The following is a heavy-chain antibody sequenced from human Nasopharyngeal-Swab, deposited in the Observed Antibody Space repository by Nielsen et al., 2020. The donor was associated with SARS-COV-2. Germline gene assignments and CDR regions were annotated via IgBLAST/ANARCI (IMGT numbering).Heavy chain of an antibody. CDR3: ASGYYYDSSGPQYGMDV. Sequence: WVRQAPGQGLEWMGGIIPIFGTANYAQKFQGRVTITADESTSTAYMELSSLRSEDTAVYYCASGYYYDSSGPQYGMDVWGQGTTVTVSS. CDR2: IIPIFGTA. J-gene: IGHJ6*02. D-gene: IGHD3-22*01. V-gene: IGHV1-69*01.